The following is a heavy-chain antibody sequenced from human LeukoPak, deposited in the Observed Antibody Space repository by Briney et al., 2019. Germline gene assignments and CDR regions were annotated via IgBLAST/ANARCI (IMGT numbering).Heavy chain of an antibody. CDR2: MNPNRGNT. CDR1: GYTSTSYD. Sequence: GASVMVSCKPSGYTSTSYDINWVRQATGQGLEWMGWMNPNRGNTAYTQKFQGRVTMTRNTSISTAYMELSSLRSEDTALYYCAGLLVAAIPPARSYYYCMDVWGKGTTVTVSS. CDR3: AGLLVAAIPPARSYYYCMDV. D-gene: IGHD2-15*01. J-gene: IGHJ6*03. V-gene: IGHV1-8*01.